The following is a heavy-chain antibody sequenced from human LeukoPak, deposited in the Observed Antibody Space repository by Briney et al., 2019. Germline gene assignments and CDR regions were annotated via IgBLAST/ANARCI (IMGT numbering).Heavy chain of an antibody. D-gene: IGHD6-19*01. CDR2: IYSGGST. CDR1: GFTVSSNY. J-gene: IGHJ4*02. Sequence: PGGSLRLSCAASGFTVSSNYMSWVRQAPGKGLEWVSVIYSGGSTYYADSVKGRFTISRDNSKNTLYLQMDRLRAEDTAVYYCARDVVAGILDYWGQGTLVTVSS. CDR3: ARDVVAGILDY. V-gene: IGHV3-53*01.